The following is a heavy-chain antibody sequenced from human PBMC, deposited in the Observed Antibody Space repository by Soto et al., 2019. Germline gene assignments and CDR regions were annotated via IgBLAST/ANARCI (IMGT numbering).Heavy chain of an antibody. V-gene: IGHV1-69*13. J-gene: IGHJ4*02. D-gene: IGHD1-26*01. CDR2: IIPIFGTA. CDR3: ARDRDSGSLYRRKGYFDY. CDR1: GGTFSSYA. Sequence: SVKVSCKASGGTFSSYAISWVRQAPGQGLEWMGGIIPIFGTANYAQKFQGRVTITADESTSTAYMELSSLRSEDTAVYYCARDRDSGSLYRRKGYFDYWGQGTLVTVSS.